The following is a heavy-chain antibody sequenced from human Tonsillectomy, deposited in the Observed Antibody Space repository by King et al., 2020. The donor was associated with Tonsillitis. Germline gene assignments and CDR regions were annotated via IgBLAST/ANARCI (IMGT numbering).Heavy chain of an antibody. CDR3: ARAVAGVFDAFDI. D-gene: IGHD6-19*01. CDR2: IYYSGST. CDR1: GGPISSGGYS. V-gene: IGHV4-30-4*07. J-gene: IGHJ3*02. Sequence: VQLQESGPGLVKPSQTLSLTCAVSGGPISSGGYSWSWIRQPPGKGLEWIGYIYYSGSTYYNPSLKSRVTISVDTSKNQFSLKLSSVTAADTAVYYCARAVAGVFDAFDIWGQGTMVTVSS.